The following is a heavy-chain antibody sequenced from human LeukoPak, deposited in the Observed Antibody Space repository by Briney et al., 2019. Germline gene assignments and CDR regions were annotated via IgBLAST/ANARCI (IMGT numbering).Heavy chain of an antibody. CDR2: ISSSGSTI. Sequence: GGSLRLSCAASGFTFSSYEMNWVRQAPGKGLEWVSYISSSGSTIYYADSVEGRFTISRDNAKNSLYLQMNSLRAEDTAVYYCARVGYSSGWYGGYYYYYYMDVWGKGTTVTISS. CDR1: GFTFSSYE. D-gene: IGHD6-19*01. CDR3: ARVGYSSGWYGGYYYYYYMDV. V-gene: IGHV3-48*03. J-gene: IGHJ6*03.